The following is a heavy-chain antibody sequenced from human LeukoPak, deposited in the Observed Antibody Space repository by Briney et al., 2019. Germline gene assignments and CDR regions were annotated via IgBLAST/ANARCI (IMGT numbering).Heavy chain of an antibody. CDR3: ARGANRAPFDY. V-gene: IGHV4-34*01. CDR2: INHSGST. CDR1: GGSFSGYY. Sequence: PSETLSLTCAVYGGSFSGYYWSWIRQPPGKGLEWIGEINHSGSTNYNPSLKSRVTISVDTSKNQFSLKLSSVTAADTAVYYCARGANRAPFDYWGQGTLVTVSS. D-gene: IGHD1/OR15-1a*01. J-gene: IGHJ4*02.